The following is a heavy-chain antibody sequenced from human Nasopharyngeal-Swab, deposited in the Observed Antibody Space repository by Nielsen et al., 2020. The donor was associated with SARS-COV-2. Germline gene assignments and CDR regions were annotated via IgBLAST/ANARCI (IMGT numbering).Heavy chain of an antibody. CDR3: ARDSSGSLDY. J-gene: IGHJ4*02. V-gene: IGHV4-34*01. Sequence: SETLSLTCAVYGGSFSGYYWSWIRQPPGKGLEWIGEINHSGSTNYNPSLKSRVTISVDTSKNQFSLKLSSVSAADTAVYYCARDSSGSLDYWGQGTLVTVSS. CDR1: GGSFSGYY. D-gene: IGHD6-19*01. CDR2: INHSGST.